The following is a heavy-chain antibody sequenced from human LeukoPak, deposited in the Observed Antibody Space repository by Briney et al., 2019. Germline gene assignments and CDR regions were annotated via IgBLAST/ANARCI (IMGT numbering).Heavy chain of an antibody. V-gene: IGHV4-39*01. Sequence: SETLSLTCTVSGGSISSSSYDWGWIRQPRGKGLEWIGRMYYSGSTYYNPSLKSRFTISVDTSKNQFSLRLTSVTAADTAVYFCATLVSTRYYFDYWGQGTLVTVSS. CDR2: MYYSGST. CDR1: GGSISSSSYD. J-gene: IGHJ4*02. D-gene: IGHD5/OR15-5a*01. CDR3: ATLVSTRYYFDY.